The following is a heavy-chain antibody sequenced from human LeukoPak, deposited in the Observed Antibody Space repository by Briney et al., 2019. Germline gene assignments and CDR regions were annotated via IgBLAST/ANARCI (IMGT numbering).Heavy chain of an antibody. D-gene: IGHD6-19*01. Sequence: ASVKVSCKASGGTFSSYAISWVRQAPGQGLEWMGRIIPILGIANYAQKFQGRVTITADKSTSTAYMELSSLRSEDTAVYYCASFTSPKAVAGAYHKSDYWGQGTLVTVSS. CDR2: IIPILGIA. CDR3: ASFTSPKAVAGAYHKSDY. CDR1: GGTFSSYA. J-gene: IGHJ4*02. V-gene: IGHV1-69*04.